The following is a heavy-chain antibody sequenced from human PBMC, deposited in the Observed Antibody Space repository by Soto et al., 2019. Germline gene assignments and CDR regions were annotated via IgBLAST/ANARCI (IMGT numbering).Heavy chain of an antibody. D-gene: IGHD3-3*01. CDR2: ISSSGSTI. V-gene: IGHV3-48*03. Sequence: PGGSLRLSCAASGFTFSSYEMNWVRQAPGKGLEWVSYISSSGSTIYYADSVKGRFTISRDNAKNSLYLQMNRLRAEDTAVYYCARDGYYDFRRGYLSRRYWYFALWGRGTLVTVSS. CDR3: ARDGYYDFRRGYLSRRYWYFAL. J-gene: IGHJ2*01. CDR1: GFTFSSYE.